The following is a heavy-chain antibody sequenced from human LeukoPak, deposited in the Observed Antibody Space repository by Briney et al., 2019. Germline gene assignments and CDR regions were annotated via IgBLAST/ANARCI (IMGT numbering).Heavy chain of an antibody. Sequence: SETLSLTCTVSGGSISSYYWSWIRQPAGKGLEWIGRIYTSGSTNYNPSLKSRVTMSVDTSKNQFSLKLSSVTAADTAVYYCARIRRDGYKNAYYFDYWGQGTLVTVSS. CDR1: GGSISSYY. V-gene: IGHV4-4*07. CDR2: IYTSGST. J-gene: IGHJ4*02. D-gene: IGHD5-24*01. CDR3: ARIRRDGYKNAYYFDY.